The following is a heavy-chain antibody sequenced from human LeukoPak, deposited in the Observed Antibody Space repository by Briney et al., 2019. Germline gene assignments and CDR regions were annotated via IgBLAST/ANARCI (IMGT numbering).Heavy chain of an antibody. Sequence: SVKVSCKASGCTFSSYAIHWVRQAPGQGLEWMGLIISIFGSAYYAQTFQGRFTISADKCTSTVYMELNSLRSEDTAVYYCARDYYDSSGYYSQYYFDYWGQGTLVTVSS. V-gene: IGHV1-69*06. J-gene: IGHJ4*02. D-gene: IGHD3-22*01. CDR3: ARDYYDSSGYYSQYYFDY. CDR1: GCTFSSYA. CDR2: IISIFGSA.